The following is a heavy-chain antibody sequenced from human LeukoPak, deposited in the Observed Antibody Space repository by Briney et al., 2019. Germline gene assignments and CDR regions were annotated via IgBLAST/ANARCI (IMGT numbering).Heavy chain of an antibody. CDR3: ARDDWLVGLFDY. CDR1: GFTFSSYA. V-gene: IGHV3-30*04. D-gene: IGHD3/OR15-3a*01. CDR2: ISYDGSNK. Sequence: GGSLRLSCAASGFTFSSYAMHWVRQAPGKGLEWVAVISYDGSNKYYADSVKGRFTISRDNSKNTLYLQMNSLIAEDTAVYYCARDDWLVGLFDYWGQGTLVTVSS. J-gene: IGHJ4*02.